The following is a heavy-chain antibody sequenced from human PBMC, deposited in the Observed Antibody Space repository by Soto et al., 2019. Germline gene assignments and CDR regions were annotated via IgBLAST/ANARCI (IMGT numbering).Heavy chain of an antibody. J-gene: IGHJ5*02. V-gene: IGHV1-18*01. CDR3: ARRNIGTGGSGWFDP. D-gene: IGHD3-9*01. CDR1: GYTFTSYG. Sequence: ASVKVSCKASGYTFTSYGISWVRQAPGQGLEWMGWISAYNGNTNYAQKLQGRVTMTTDTSTSTAYMELRSLRSDDTAVYYCARRNIGTGGSGWFDPWGQGTLVTVSS. CDR2: ISAYNGNT.